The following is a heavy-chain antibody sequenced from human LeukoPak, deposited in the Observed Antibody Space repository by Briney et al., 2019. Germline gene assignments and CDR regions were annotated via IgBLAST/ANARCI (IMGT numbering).Heavy chain of an antibody. D-gene: IGHD3-10*01. CDR2: IYYSGST. CDR1: GGSISSGDYY. J-gene: IGHJ5*02. Sequence: SETLSLTCTVSGGSISSGDYYWSWIRQPPGKGLEWIGYIYYSGSTYYNPSLKSRVTISVDTSKNQFSLKLSSVTAADTAVYYCARTTRFGSGRSRWFDPWGQGTLVTVSS. V-gene: IGHV4-30-4*01. CDR3: ARTTRFGSGRSRWFDP.